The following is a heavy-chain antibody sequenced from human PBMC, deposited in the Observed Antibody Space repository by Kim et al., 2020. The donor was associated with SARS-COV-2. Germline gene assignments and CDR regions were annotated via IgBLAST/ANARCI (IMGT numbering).Heavy chain of an antibody. J-gene: IGHJ4*02. Sequence: GGSLRLSCAASGFTFSSYEMNWVRQAPGKGLEWVSYISSGGSSIYYADSVKGRFTISRDNAKNSLYLQMNRLRAEDTAVYYCARGSYGSGMNDFWGQGILVTVS. CDR2: ISSGGSSI. CDR1: GFTFSSYE. D-gene: IGHD3-10*01. CDR3: ARGSYGSGMNDF. V-gene: IGHV3-48*03.